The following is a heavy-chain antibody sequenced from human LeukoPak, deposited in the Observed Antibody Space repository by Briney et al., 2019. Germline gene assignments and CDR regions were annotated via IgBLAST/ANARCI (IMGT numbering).Heavy chain of an antibody. CDR2: IYSGGST. D-gene: IGHD5-12*01. V-gene: IGHV3-53*04. Sequence: GGSLRLSCAAPGFTVSSNYMSWVRQAPGKGLEWVSVIYSGGSTYYADSVKGRFTISRHNSKNTLYLQMNSLRAEDTAVYYCARGFVGGYDFYYYYGMDVWGQGTTVTVSS. CDR3: ARGFVGGYDFYYYYGMDV. CDR1: GFTVSSNY. J-gene: IGHJ6*02.